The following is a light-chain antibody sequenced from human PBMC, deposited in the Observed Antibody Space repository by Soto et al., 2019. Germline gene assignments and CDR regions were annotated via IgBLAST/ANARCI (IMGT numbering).Light chain of an antibody. V-gene: IGKV3-11*01. CDR2: DAS. CDR1: QSVSSY. J-gene: IGKJ5*01. CDR3: QQRSNWPPIT. Sequence: EIVLTQSPVTLSLSPGERATLSCRASQSVSSYLAWYQQKPGQAPRLLIYDASNRATGIPARFSGSGSGTDFTLTISSLEREDFAVYYCQQRSNWPPITFGQGTRLEIK.